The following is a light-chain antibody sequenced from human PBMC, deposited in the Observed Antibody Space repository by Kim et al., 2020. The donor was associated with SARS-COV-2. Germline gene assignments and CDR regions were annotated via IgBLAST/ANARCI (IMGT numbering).Light chain of an antibody. CDR3: QPLNASPLT. Sequence: SAYVGDRAPITWRASETIGQLLPWYQQKPGKAPSPLIYSTAPLHSGVPSRFSGSGSGTDFTLTVSSLQPEDSAVYYSQPLNASPLTFGGGTKLEI. V-gene: IGKV1-12*01. J-gene: IGKJ4*01. CDR2: STA. CDR1: ETIGQL.